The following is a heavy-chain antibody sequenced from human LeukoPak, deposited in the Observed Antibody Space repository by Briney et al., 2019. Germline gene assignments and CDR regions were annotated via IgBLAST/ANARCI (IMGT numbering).Heavy chain of an antibody. CDR1: GGSMNNYY. CDR3: ARLPGCSGADCFRAFDI. Sequence: PSETLSLTCTVSGGSMNNYYWSWIRQPPGKGLEWIGYIYYSGSTNYNPSLKSRVTISVDTSKNQFSLKLSSVTAADSAVYYCARLPGCSGADCFRAFDIWGQGTMVTVSS. CDR2: IYYSGST. D-gene: IGHD2-21*02. J-gene: IGHJ3*02. V-gene: IGHV4-59*08.